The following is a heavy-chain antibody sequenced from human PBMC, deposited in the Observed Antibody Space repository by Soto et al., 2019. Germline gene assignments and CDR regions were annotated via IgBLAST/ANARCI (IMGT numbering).Heavy chain of an antibody. D-gene: IGHD3-10*01. V-gene: IGHV4-4*02. Sequence: QVRLQESGPGLVKPSGTLSLTCLVSVGSMGSPNWWTWVRRAPGKGLEWIAEIHHSGATNYSPSLKSRAVISIDKSNNQFSLQLTSVTAADTAVYYCATGSPYYYGSGGMWDSWGRGALVTVSS. CDR3: ATGSPYYYGSGGMWDS. J-gene: IGHJ4*02. CDR1: VGSMGSPNW. CDR2: IHHSGAT.